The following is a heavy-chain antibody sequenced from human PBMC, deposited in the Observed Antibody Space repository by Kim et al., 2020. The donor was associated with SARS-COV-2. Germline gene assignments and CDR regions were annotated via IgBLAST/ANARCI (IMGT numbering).Heavy chain of an antibody. D-gene: IGHD3-3*01. Sequence: GGSLRLSCAASGFTFSSYAMSWVRQAPGKGLEWVSAISGSGGSTYYADSVKGRFTISRDNSKNTLYLQMNSLRAEYTAVYYCAKDGYYDFWSGYSSRWFDPWGQGTLVTVSS. CDR3: AKDGYYDFWSGYSSRWFDP. CDR2: ISGSGGST. V-gene: IGHV3-23*01. J-gene: IGHJ5*02. CDR1: GFTFSSYA.